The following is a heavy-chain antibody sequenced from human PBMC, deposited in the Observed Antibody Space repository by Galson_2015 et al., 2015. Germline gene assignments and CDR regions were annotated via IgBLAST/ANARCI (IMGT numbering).Heavy chain of an antibody. CDR2: IYGGGMK. V-gene: IGHV3-53*01. CDR3: ARDSTTTHRAGY. Sequence: SLRLSCAASGVTVSNNYMSWVRQAPGKGLEWVSVIYGGGMKHHTDSVEGRFTISRDKFQKTLYLQMNNLRAEDTAVYFCARDSTTTHRAGYWGQGTLVIVSS. J-gene: IGHJ4*02. D-gene: IGHD2-2*01. CDR1: GVTVSNNY.